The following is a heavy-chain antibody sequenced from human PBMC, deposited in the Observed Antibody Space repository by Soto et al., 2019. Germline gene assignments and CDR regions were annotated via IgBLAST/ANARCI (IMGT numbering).Heavy chain of an antibody. CDR2: ISAYNGNT. CDR1: GYTFTSYG. CDR3: ARDRRYDTYCSGGSCYFVDV. J-gene: IGHJ6*02. D-gene: IGHD2-15*01. Sequence: PGASVKVSCKASGYTFTSYGISWVRQAPGQGLEWMGWISAYNGNTNYAQKLQGRVTMTTDTSTSTAYMELRSLRSDDTAVYYCARDRRYDTYCSGGSCYFVDVWGQGTTVTVSS. V-gene: IGHV1-18*04.